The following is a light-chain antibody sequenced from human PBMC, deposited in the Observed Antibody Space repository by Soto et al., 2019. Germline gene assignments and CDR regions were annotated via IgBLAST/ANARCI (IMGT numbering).Light chain of an antibody. CDR1: SSDVAVYNY. Sequence: QSVLTQPASVSGSPGQSITISCTGTSSDVAVYNYVSWFQQHPGKAPKLIIFGVNNRPSGVSDRFSGSKSGNTASLTISGLQPEDEADYYCSSYTTSTTVVFGTGTKVTVL. V-gene: IGLV2-14*01. J-gene: IGLJ1*01. CDR2: GVN. CDR3: SSYTTSTTVV.